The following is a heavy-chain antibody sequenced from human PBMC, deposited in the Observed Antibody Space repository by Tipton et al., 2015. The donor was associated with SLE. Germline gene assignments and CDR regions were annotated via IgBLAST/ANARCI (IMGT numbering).Heavy chain of an antibody. Sequence: TLSLTCAVYGGSFSGYYWSWIRQPPGKGLEWIGEINHSGSTYYNPSLKSRVTISVDTSKNQFSLKLSSVTAADTAVYYCASLGSFDYWGQGTLVTVSS. CDR3: ASLGSFDY. V-gene: IGHV4-34*01. J-gene: IGHJ4*02. CDR2: INHSGST. CDR1: GGSFSGYY. D-gene: IGHD7-27*01.